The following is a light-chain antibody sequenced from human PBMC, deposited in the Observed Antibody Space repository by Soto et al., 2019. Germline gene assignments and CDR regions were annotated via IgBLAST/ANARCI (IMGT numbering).Light chain of an antibody. J-gene: IGKJ1*01. CDR1: PSVSPW. CDR2: KVS. Sequence: DIQMTQSPSTLSASVGDRVTITCRASPSVSPWLAWYQQKPGKAPDLLIYKVSTLESGVPSRFSGSGSGTEFTLTISSLQPDDSATYYCQHYNSYSTFGQGTKVEIK. CDR3: QHYNSYST. V-gene: IGKV1-5*03.